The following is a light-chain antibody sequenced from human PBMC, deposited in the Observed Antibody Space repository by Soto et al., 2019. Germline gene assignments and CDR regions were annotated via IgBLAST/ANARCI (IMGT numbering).Light chain of an antibody. V-gene: IGKV4-1*01. Sequence: DIVMTQSPDSLAVSLGERATINCKSSQSVLYSSNNKNYLAWYQQKPGQPPKLLIYWASTRESGVPDRFSGRGSGTDFTLTISSLQAEDVEVYHCQQYYSTPPTFGPGTKVDI. J-gene: IGKJ3*01. CDR3: QQYYSTPPT. CDR1: QSVLYSSNNKNY. CDR2: WAS.